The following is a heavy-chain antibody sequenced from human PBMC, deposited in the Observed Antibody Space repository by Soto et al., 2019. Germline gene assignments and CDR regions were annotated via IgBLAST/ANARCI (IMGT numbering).Heavy chain of an antibody. D-gene: IGHD6-19*01. CDR2: IDPSDSYT. V-gene: IGHV5-10-1*01. CDR3: ARTYSSGWNYYYYGMDV. Sequence: GESLKISCKGSGYSFTSYWIGWVRQMPGKGLEWMGRIDPSDSYTNYSPSFQGHVTISADKSISTAYLQWSSLKASDTAMYYCARTYSSGWNYYYYGMDVWGQGTTVTVSS. CDR1: GYSFTSYW. J-gene: IGHJ6*02.